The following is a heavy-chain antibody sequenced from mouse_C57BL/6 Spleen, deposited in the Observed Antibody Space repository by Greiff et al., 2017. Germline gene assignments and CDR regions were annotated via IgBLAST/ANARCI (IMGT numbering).Heavy chain of an antibody. D-gene: IGHD1-1*02. CDR2: ISSGSSTI. Sequence: EVKLVESGGGLVKPGGSLKLSCAASGFTFSDSGMHWVRQAPEKGLEWVAYISSGSSTIYYADTVKGRFTISRDNAKNTLFLQMTSLRSEDTAMYYCAILSNYDYFDYWGKGTTLTVSS. V-gene: IGHV5-17*01. CDR3: AILSNYDYFDY. CDR1: GFTFSDSG. J-gene: IGHJ2*01.